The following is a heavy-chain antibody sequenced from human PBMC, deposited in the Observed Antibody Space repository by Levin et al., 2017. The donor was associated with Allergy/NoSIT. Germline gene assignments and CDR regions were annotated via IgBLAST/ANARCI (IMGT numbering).Heavy chain of an antibody. V-gene: IGHV3-23*01. Sequence: GESLKISCAASGFTFSSYAMSWVRQAPGKGLEWVSAITDSGDDTYHADSVKGRFTISRDNSKNTLYLQMNSLRAEDTAVYYCAKGSSSGRPYCFDYWGQGTLVTVSS. D-gene: IGHD6-19*01. J-gene: IGHJ4*02. CDR1: GFTFSSYA. CDR2: ITDSGDDT. CDR3: AKGSSSGRPYCFDY.